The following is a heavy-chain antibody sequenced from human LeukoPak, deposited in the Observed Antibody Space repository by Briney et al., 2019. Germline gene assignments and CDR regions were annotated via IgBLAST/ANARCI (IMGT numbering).Heavy chain of an antibody. CDR2: MYYSGST. J-gene: IGHJ4*02. CDR3: ARDQLELFDY. V-gene: IGHV4-39*07. Sequence: SETLSLTCTVSGGSISRSSYYWGWIRQPPGKGLEGIGRMYYSGSTYYNPSLKSRVTMSVDTSKNQFSLKVSSVTAADTAVYYCARDQLELFDYWGQGTLVTVSS. CDR1: GGSISRSSYY. D-gene: IGHD1-1*01.